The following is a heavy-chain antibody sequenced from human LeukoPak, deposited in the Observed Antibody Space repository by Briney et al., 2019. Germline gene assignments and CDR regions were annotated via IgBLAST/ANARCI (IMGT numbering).Heavy chain of an antibody. J-gene: IGHJ3*02. CDR1: GGTFSSYA. V-gene: IGHV1-69*05. CDR2: IIPIFGTA. CDR3: ARKVSPAVAFDI. Sequence: GSSVKVSCKASGGTFSSYAISWVRQAPGQGLEWMGGIIPIFGTANYAQKFQGRVTITTDESTSTAYMELSSLRSEDMAVYYCARKVSPAVAFDIWGQGTMVTVSS. D-gene: IGHD6-19*01.